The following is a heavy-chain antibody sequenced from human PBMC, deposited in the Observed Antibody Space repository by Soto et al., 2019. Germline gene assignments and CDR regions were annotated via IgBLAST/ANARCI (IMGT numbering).Heavy chain of an antibody. Sequence: EVQLVESGGGLVQPGGSLRLSCAASAFTVSSNYMNLVRQAPGTGLEWVSVIYSGGSTYYADSVKGRFTISRDNSKNTLYLQMNSLRAEDTAVYYCARGARYGSGSLYWGQGTLVTVSS. CDR2: IYSGGST. CDR3: ARGARYGSGSLY. CDR1: AFTVSSNY. D-gene: IGHD3-10*01. V-gene: IGHV3-66*01. J-gene: IGHJ4*02.